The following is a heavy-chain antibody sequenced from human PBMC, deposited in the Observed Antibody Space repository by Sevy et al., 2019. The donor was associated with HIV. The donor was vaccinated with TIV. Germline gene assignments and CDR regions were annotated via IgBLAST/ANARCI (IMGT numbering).Heavy chain of an antibody. CDR3: ARANAVTTRGYYFDS. D-gene: IGHD4-17*01. V-gene: IGHV1-69*13. CDR1: GGTFSNYG. Sequence: ASVKVSCKPSGGTFSNYGINWVRQAPGQGLEWMGGITPFFGTSSYAEKFQGRLTITSDESTSAEHMELNSLTSEDTAIYYCARANAVTTRGYYFDSWGQGTLVTVSS. J-gene: IGHJ4*02. CDR2: ITPFFGTS.